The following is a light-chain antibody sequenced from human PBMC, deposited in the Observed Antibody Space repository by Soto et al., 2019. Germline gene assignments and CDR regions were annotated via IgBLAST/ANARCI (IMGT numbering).Light chain of an antibody. V-gene: IGKV3-20*01. Sequence: EIVLTQSPGTLSLSPGERATLSCRASQSVSSGYLAWYQQKPGQAPRLLIYGASNRATGIPDRFSGSGSGGDFTLTIRRVEPEDFVVYVCQQYGCCPVTLCQGTRLEIK. CDR2: GAS. CDR1: QSVSSGY. CDR3: QQYGCCPVT. J-gene: IGKJ5*01.